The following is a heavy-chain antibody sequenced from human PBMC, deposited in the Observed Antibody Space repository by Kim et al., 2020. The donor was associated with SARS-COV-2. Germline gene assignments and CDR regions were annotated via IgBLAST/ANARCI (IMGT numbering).Heavy chain of an antibody. D-gene: IGHD2-2*01. J-gene: IGHJ6*03. CDR1: GLSFSVYN. CDR3: ARRAMCFTAACCYYYYLDV. Sequence: SETLSLTCAVYGLSFSVYNWSWVRQPPGKGLEWIWEINYSGSSNYNPSLKSRGTISSNTSKNQFSLKLSSGTAADTAVFYCARRAMCFTAACCYYYYLDV. V-gene: IGHV4-34*01. CDR2: INYSGSS.